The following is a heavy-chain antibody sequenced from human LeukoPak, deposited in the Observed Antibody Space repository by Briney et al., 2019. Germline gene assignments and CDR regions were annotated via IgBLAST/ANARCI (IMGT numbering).Heavy chain of an antibody. Sequence: GGSLRLSCAASGFTFRSYSMNGVRQAPGKGLEWVSSISSSSSYIYYADSVKGRYTISKDNAKNSLYLQMNCLRAEDTAVYYCARFSGSYYTPLDYWGQGTLVTVSS. CDR2: ISSSSSYI. V-gene: IGHV3-21*01. D-gene: IGHD3-10*01. J-gene: IGHJ4*02. CDR1: GFTFRSYS. CDR3: ARFSGSYYTPLDY.